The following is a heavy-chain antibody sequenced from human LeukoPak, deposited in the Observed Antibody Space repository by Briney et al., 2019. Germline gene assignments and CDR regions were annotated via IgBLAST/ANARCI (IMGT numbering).Heavy chain of an antibody. CDR1: GYSISSGYY. J-gene: IGHJ4*02. Sequence: SETLSLTCTVSGYSISSGYYWGWIRQPPGKGLKWIGSISHSGSTYYNPSLKSRVTISVDTSKNQFSLKLSSVTAADTAVYYCARAYSSSWIDYWGQGTLVTVSS. V-gene: IGHV4-38-2*02. CDR3: ARAYSSSWIDY. CDR2: ISHSGST. D-gene: IGHD6-13*01.